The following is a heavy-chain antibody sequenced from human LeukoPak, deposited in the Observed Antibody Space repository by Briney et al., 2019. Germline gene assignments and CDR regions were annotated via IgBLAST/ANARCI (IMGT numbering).Heavy chain of an antibody. Sequence: SETLSLTCTVSGGSISSSDGYYWGWVRQPPGKGLEWIGTIYYSGSTYSNLSLKSRVTISVDTSKNQFSLKLSSVTAADTAVYYCARRPQHDYGDLREDWGQGTLVIVSA. D-gene: IGHD4-17*01. CDR1: GGSISSSDGYY. CDR3: ARRPQHDYGDLRED. CDR2: IYYSGST. V-gene: IGHV4-39*01. J-gene: IGHJ4*02.